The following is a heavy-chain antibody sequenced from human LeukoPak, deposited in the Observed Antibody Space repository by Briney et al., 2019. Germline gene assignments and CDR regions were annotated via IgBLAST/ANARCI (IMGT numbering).Heavy chain of an antibody. CDR3: ARDASGTYYSAFDI. CDR1: GYTFTHYY. Sequence: ASVKVSCKASGYTFTHYYMHWVRQAPGQGLEWMAVMHLSAGTATYAHKFEGRVTLTRDMSTSTVYMELSSLRSDDTAVFYCARDASGTYYSAFDIWGQGTMVTVSA. V-gene: IGHV1-46*01. J-gene: IGHJ3*02. CDR2: MHLSAGTA. D-gene: IGHD1-26*01.